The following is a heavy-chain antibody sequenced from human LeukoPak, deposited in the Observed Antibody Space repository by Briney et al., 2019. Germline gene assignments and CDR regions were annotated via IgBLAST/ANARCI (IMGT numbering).Heavy chain of an antibody. CDR2: IYWDNDK. CDR1: GFSLSTTGVG. D-gene: IGHD6-19*01. J-gene: IGHJ4*02. Sequence: SGPALVNPTQTLTLTCTFSGFSLSTTGVGVGWIRQPPGKALEWLAVIYWDNDKRYSPSLKSRLTLTKDTSKNQVVLTMTNMDPVDRATYYCAHMRPGYISGWDQSFFDNWAPGTLVTVSS. CDR3: AHMRPGYISGWDQSFFDN. V-gene: IGHV2-5*02.